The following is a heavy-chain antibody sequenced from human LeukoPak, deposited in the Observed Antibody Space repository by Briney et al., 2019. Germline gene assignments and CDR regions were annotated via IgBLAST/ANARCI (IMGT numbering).Heavy chain of an antibody. CDR1: GDSISRYY. V-gene: IGHV4-4*07. Sequence: SETLSLTCSVSGDSISRYYWSWIRQLAGKGLEWIGRIYTTGSTNYNPSLKSRVTMSLDTSKNQFSLKLSSVTAADTAVYYCARGLGDYYDTSGYEYYFDYWGQGTLVTVSS. D-gene: IGHD3-22*01. J-gene: IGHJ4*02. CDR2: IYTTGST. CDR3: ARGLGDYYDTSGYEYYFDY.